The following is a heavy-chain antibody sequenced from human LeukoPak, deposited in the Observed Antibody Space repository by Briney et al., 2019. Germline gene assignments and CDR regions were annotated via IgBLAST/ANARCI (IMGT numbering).Heavy chain of an antibody. CDR2: IYDSGST. Sequence: SETLSLTCTVSGGSNSSYYWSWIRQPPGKGLAWIGYIYDSGSTNYKPSLKSRVTISVDTSKNQFSLKLSSVTAADTALYYCARARYSSSPFDYWGQGTLVTVSS. D-gene: IGHD6-6*01. CDR3: ARARYSSSPFDY. J-gene: IGHJ4*02. V-gene: IGHV4-59*01. CDR1: GGSNSSYY.